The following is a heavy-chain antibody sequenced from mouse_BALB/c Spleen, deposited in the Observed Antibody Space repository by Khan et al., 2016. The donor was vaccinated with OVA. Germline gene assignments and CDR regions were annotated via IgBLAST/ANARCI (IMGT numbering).Heavy chain of an antibody. Sequence: VQLQQSGPGLVKPSQSLSLTCTVTGYSITSGYGWNWIRQFPGNKLEWMGYISYSGSTNYNPSLKSRISITRDTSKNQFFLQLNTVTTEDTATYYCARTARIKYWGQGTTLTVSS. V-gene: IGHV3-2*02. CDR3: ARTARIKY. D-gene: IGHD1-2*01. CDR1: GYSITSGYG. J-gene: IGHJ2*01. CDR2: ISYSGST.